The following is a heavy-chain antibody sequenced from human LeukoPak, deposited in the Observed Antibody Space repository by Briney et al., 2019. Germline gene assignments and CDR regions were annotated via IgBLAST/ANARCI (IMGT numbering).Heavy chain of an antibody. V-gene: IGHV3-30*04. CDR1: GSTFSTDA. CDR2: ISDDGSKI. D-gene: IGHD4/OR15-4a*01. J-gene: IGHJ6*03. Sequence: GGSLRLSCAASGSTFSTDAMHWVRQAPGKGLEWVAVISDDGSKIYYADSVKGRFTISRDNSKNTLYLQMNSLRAEDTAVYYCAKSASAYYYMDVWGKGTTVTVSS. CDR3: AKSASAYYYMDV.